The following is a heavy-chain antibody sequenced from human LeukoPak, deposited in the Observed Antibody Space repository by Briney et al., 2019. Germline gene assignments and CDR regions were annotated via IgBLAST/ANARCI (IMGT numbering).Heavy chain of an antibody. CDR1: GFTFSSYS. D-gene: IGHD2-15*01. Sequence: GGSLRLSCAASGFTFSSYSMNWVRQAPGKGLEWVSSISSSSSYIYYADSVKGRFTISRDNAKNSLYLQMNSLRAEDTAVYYCARDLGCSGGSCYYDYYGMDVWGQGTTVTVSS. J-gene: IGHJ6*02. CDR3: ARDLGCSGGSCYYDYYGMDV. V-gene: IGHV3-21*01. CDR2: ISSSSSYI.